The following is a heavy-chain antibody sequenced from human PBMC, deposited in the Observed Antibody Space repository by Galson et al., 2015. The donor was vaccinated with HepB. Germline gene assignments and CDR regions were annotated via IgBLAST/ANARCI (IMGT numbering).Heavy chain of an antibody. CDR1: GYSFTSHW. CDR2: IYPGDSDI. V-gene: IGHV5-51*03. D-gene: IGHD4-23*01. CDR3: ARPQGVVRGPFPGSDPFNI. Sequence: QSGAEVKKPGESLKISCTGSGYSFTSHWIGWVRQMPGKGLERMGIIYPGDSDIRYNPSFRGQVTISADKSITTAYLQWSSLKASDSAVYYCARPQGVVRGPFPGSDPFNIWGQGTMVTVSS. J-gene: IGHJ3*02.